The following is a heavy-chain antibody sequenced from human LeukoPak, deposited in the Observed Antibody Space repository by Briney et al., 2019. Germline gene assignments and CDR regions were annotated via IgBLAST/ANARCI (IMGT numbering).Heavy chain of an antibody. D-gene: IGHD4-23*01. Sequence: GGSLRLSCAASGFTISDYAMSWVRQAPGKGLEWVSSVSASGGSAYYADSMRDRFIVSRDNSNNTVSLQMNSLRAEDTAIYCCVKDKGDYGGDAFHIWGQGTMVTVSS. J-gene: IGHJ3*02. CDR1: GFTISDYA. V-gene: IGHV3-23*01. CDR3: VKDKGDYGGDAFHI. CDR2: VSASGGSA.